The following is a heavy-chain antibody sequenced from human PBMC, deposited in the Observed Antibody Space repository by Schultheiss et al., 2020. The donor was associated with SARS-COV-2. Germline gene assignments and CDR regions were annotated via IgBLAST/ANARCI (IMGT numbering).Heavy chain of an antibody. CDR1: GFTFSSYA. D-gene: IGHD6-6*01. Sequence: GGSLRLSCAASGFTFSSYAMHWVRQAPGKGLEWVSGINWNGGSTGYADSVKGRFTISRDNAKNSLYLQMNSLRAEDTAVYYCARDGDSSSSDPNYYYGMDVWGQGTTVTVSS. J-gene: IGHJ6*02. V-gene: IGHV3-20*04. CDR3: ARDGDSSSSDPNYYYGMDV. CDR2: INWNGGST.